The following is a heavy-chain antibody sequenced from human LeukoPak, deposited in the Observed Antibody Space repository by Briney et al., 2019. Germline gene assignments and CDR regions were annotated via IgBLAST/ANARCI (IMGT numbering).Heavy chain of an antibody. Sequence: GASVKVSCKASGYTFTSYDINWVRQAPGQGLEWMGGIIPIFGTANYAQKFQDRVTITADESTSTAYMELSSLRSEDTAVYYCGWAAAGTDYWGQGTLVTVSS. CDR3: GWAAAGTDY. CDR1: GYTFTSYD. J-gene: IGHJ4*02. V-gene: IGHV1-69*13. D-gene: IGHD6-13*01. CDR2: IIPIFGTA.